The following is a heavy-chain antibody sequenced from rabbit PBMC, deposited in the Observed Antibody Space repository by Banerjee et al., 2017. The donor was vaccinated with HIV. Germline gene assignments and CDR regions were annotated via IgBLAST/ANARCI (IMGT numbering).Heavy chain of an antibody. D-gene: IGHD6-1*01. CDR2: IYVGSSGST. CDR1: GFTLSTYW. J-gene: IGHJ4*01. CDR3: ARRVSRNNYEVYFNL. Sequence: QEQLVESGGDLVKPGASLTLSCTASGFTLSTYWMHWVRQAPGKGLEWIACIYVGSSGSTYFASWAKGRFTISKTSSTTVTLQMTSMTAADTATYFCARRVSRNNYEVYFNLWGQGTLVTVS. V-gene: IGHV1S45*01.